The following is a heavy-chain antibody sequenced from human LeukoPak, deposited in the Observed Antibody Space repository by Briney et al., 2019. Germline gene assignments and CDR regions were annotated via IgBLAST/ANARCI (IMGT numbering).Heavy chain of an antibody. V-gene: IGHV4-59*08. CDR1: GGSISSYY. CDR3: ARHIISSSWYFDL. D-gene: IGHD6-13*01. Sequence: SETLSLTCTVSGGSISSYYWSWIRQPPGKGLEWIGYIYYSGGTNYNPSLKSRVTISIDTSKNQVSLKLSSVTAADTAVYYCARHIISSSWYFDLWGRGTLVTVSS. CDR2: IYYSGGT. J-gene: IGHJ2*01.